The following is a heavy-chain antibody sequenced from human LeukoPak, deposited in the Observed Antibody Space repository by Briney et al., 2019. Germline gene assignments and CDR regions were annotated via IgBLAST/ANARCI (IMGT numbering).Heavy chain of an antibody. J-gene: IGHJ5*02. D-gene: IGHD3-3*01. V-gene: IGHV3-23*01. CDR3: AKEVEPLWSGYTWFDP. CDR2: IGGSGVST. CDR1: GFTVSGTY. Sequence: GGSLRLSCTASGFTVSGTYMSWVRQAPGRGLEWVSGIGGSGVSTFYADSAKGRFSISRDNSKNTVFLQMDSLRVEDTAVYHCAKEVEPLWSGYTWFDPWGQGTLVTVSS.